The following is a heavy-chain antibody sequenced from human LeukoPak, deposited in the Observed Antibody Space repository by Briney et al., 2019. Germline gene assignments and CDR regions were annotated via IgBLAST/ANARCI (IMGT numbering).Heavy chain of an antibody. D-gene: IGHD4-17*01. CDR2: YRSKSYN. J-gene: IGHJ2*01. CDR3: ARGRVDYGDYGWYFDL. Sequence: YRSKSYNDYAVSVKRRITINPHTSKNQSSLQLNSVTPEDTAVYYCARGRVDYGDYGWYFDLWGRGTLVTVSS. V-gene: IGHV6-1*01.